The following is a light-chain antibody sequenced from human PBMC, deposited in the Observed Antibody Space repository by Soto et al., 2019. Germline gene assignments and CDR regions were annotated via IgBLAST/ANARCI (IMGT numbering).Light chain of an antibody. CDR2: GNS. V-gene: IGLV1-40*01. J-gene: IGLJ3*02. Sequence: QSVLTQPPSVSEAPGQRVTISCTGSSSNIGAGYDVHWYQQLPGTAPKLLIYGNSNRPSGVPDRFSGSTSGTSASLAITGLHAENEADYYCQSYDSSLSGWVFGGGTKLTGL. CDR1: SSNIGAGYD. CDR3: QSYDSSLSGWV.